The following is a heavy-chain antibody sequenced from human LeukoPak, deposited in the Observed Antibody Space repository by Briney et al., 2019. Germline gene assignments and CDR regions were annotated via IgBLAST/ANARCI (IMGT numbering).Heavy chain of an antibody. CDR3: ARGPTTMVRGIIGFDP. J-gene: IGHJ5*02. D-gene: IGHD3-10*01. Sequence: SQTLSLTCTVSGGSISSGSYYWSWIRQPAGKGLEWIGRIYTSGSTNYNPSLKSRVTISVDTSKNQFSLKLSSVTAADTAVYYCARGPTTMVRGIIGFDPWGQGTLVTVSS. CDR1: GGSISSGSYY. CDR2: IYTSGST. V-gene: IGHV4-61*02.